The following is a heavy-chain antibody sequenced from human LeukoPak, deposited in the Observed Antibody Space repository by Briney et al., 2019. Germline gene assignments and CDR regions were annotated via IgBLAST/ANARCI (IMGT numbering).Heavy chain of an antibody. CDR3: ARDPTTVTKGFDI. D-gene: IGHD4-17*01. V-gene: IGHV4-59*11. CDR1: GGSISNHY. J-gene: IGHJ3*02. Sequence: SETLSLTCTVSGGSISNHYWTWIRQPPGKGLEWIGYISYSGSTNYNPSLRSRVTISIDTSNNQISLRLSPVTAADTAVYYCARDPTTVTKGFDIWGLGQWSPSLQ. CDR2: ISYSGST.